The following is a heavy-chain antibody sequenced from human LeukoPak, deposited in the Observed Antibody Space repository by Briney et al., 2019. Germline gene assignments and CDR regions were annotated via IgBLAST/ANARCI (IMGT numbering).Heavy chain of an antibody. Sequence: GGSLRLSCAASGFTFSSYAMSWVRQAPGKGLEWVSAISGSGGSTYYADSVKGRFTISRDNSKNTLYLQMNSLRAEDTAVYYCAKGVNYDFWSEDAIDIWGQGTMVTVSS. J-gene: IGHJ3*02. CDR3: AKGVNYDFWSEDAIDI. CDR1: GFTFSSYA. D-gene: IGHD3-3*01. V-gene: IGHV3-23*01. CDR2: ISGSGGST.